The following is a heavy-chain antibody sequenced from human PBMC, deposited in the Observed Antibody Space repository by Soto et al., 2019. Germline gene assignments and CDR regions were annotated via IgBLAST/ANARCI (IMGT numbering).Heavy chain of an antibody. D-gene: IGHD5-18*01. Sequence: QVQLVQSGAEVKKPESSVKVSCKAPGGTFSTYAISCVRQAPGQGLEWMGGIIPMFGTANYARRFQDRVTITADESTNTVYLELSSLRSEDTAVYFCARGIQLWLRRINNGYSGWGQGTLVTVSS. CDR2: IIPMFGTA. CDR3: ARGIQLWLRRINNGYSG. V-gene: IGHV1-69*12. J-gene: IGHJ4*02. CDR1: GGTFSTYA.